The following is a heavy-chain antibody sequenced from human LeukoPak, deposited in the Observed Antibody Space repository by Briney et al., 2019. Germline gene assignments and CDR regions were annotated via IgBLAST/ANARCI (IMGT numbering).Heavy chain of an antibody. Sequence: SETLSLTCSVSGGSISSDYWSWIRQVPGKGLQWIAFISYSGSPDYNPSLKSRVTISIDTSKNQFSLKLTSVTAADTAVYYCAKDRLSYGDYVGWGQGTLVTVSS. J-gene: IGHJ4*02. V-gene: IGHV4-59*01. CDR1: GGSISSDY. CDR3: AKDRLSYGDYVG. CDR2: ISYSGSP. D-gene: IGHD4-17*01.